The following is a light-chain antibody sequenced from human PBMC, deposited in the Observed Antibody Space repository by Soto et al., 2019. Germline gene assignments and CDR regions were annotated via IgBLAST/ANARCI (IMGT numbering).Light chain of an antibody. V-gene: IGLV4-69*01. J-gene: IGLJ3*02. Sequence: SLGASVKLTCTLSSGHSSYAIAWHQQQPEKGPRYLMKLNSDGSHSKGDGIPDRFSGSSSGAERYLTISSLQSEDEADYYCQTWGTGIRVFGGGTKLTVL. CDR3: QTWGTGIRV. CDR1: SGHSSYA. CDR2: LNSDGSH.